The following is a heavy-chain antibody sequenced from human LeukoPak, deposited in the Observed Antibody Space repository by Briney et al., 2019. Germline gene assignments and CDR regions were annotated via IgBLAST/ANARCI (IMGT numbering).Heavy chain of an antibody. J-gene: IGHJ2*01. CDR1: GFSFSRHG. D-gene: IGHD3-10*01. V-gene: IGHV3-30*18. CDR2: ISSDGTKK. Sequence: PGGSLRLSCVASGFSFSRHGMHWVRQTPGNGLEWVAVISSDGTKKDYADSVKGRFTVSRDNSKNTLYVQMNRLRPEDTALYYCTKDYGSADYVNYWYSDLWGRGTLVMVSS. CDR3: TKDYGSADYVNYWYSDL.